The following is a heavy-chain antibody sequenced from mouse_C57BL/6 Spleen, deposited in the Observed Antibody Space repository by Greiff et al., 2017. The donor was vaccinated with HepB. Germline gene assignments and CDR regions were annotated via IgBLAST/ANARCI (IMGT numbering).Heavy chain of an antibody. CDR2: IDPSDSYT. Sequence: VQLQQPGAELVMPGASVKLSCKASGYTFTSYWMHWVKQRPGQGLEWIGEIDPSDSYTNYNQKFKGKSTLTVDKSSSTAYMQRSSLTSEDSAVYYCARNDYYGSSYGYFDYWGQGTTLTVSS. CDR3: ARNDYYGSSYGYFDY. CDR1: GYTFTSYW. J-gene: IGHJ2*01. V-gene: IGHV1-69*01. D-gene: IGHD1-1*01.